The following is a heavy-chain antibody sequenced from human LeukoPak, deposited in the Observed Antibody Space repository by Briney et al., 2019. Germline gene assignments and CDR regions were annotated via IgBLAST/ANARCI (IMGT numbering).Heavy chain of an antibody. D-gene: IGHD3-22*01. Sequence: PGGSLRLSCAASGFTFSSYSMNCVRQAPGKGLEWVSSISSSSSYIYYADSVKGRFTISRDNAKNPLYLQMNSLRAEDTAVYYCARDPKTYYYDSSGYPVYWGQGTLVTVSS. J-gene: IGHJ4*02. CDR2: ISSSSSYI. V-gene: IGHV3-21*01. CDR3: ARDPKTYYYDSSGYPVY. CDR1: GFTFSSYS.